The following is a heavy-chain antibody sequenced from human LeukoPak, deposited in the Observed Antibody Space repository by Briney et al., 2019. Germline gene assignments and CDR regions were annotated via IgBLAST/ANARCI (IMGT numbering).Heavy chain of an antibody. CDR3: ARHLGYCSSTSCYGPIDY. CDR1: GYTFTSYG. J-gene: IGHJ4*02. D-gene: IGHD2-2*01. Sequence: SVKVSCKASGYTFTSYGISWVRQAPGQGLEWMGGIIPIFGTANYAQKFQGRVTITADKSTSTAYMELSSLRSEDTAVYYCARHLGYCSSTSCYGPIDYWGQGTLVTVSS. CDR2: IIPIFGTA. V-gene: IGHV1-69*06.